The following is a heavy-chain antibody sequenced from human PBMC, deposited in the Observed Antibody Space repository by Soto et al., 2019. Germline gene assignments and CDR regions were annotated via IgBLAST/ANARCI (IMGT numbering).Heavy chain of an antibody. J-gene: IGHJ4*02. D-gene: IGHD6-13*01. CDR3: ARGKQQLEYPTFGY. CDR2: ISSSSSYI. Sequence: EVQLVESGGGLVKPGGSLRLSCAASGFTFSSYSMNWIRQAPGKGLEWVSSISSSSSYIYYADSVKGRFTISRDNAKNSLYLQMNSLRAEDTAVYYCARGKQQLEYPTFGYWGQGTLVTVSS. CDR1: GFTFSSYS. V-gene: IGHV3-21*01.